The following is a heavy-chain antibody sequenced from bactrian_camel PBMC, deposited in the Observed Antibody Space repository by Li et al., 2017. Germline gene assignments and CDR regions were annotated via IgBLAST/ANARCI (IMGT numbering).Heavy chain of an antibody. CDR1: EYTFNSDC. Sequence: VQLVESGGGLVQPGESLRLSCAASEYTFNSDCLAWFRQAPGRESEGVAAIDSDATTAYADSVKGRFTISKDNAKNTLYQQMNSLKPEDTAMYYCARVTDGGGICVASMPPYAKYQGQGTQVTVS. V-gene: IGHV3S26*01. D-gene: IGHD1*01. J-gene: IGHJ4*01. CDR2: IDSDATT.